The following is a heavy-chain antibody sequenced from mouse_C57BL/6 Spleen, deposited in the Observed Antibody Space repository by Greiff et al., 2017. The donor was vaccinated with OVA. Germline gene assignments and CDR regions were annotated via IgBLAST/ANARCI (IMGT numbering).Heavy chain of an antibody. J-gene: IGHJ4*01. V-gene: IGHV1-42*01. CDR3: ARMGRGYYAMDY. CDR1: GYSFTGYY. D-gene: IGHD4-1*01. CDR2: INPSTGGT. Sequence: VQLQQSGPELVKPGASVKISCKASGYSFTGYYMNWVKQSPEKSLEWIGEINPSTGGTTYNQKFKAKATLTVDTSSSTAYMQLKSLTSEDAAVYYCARMGRGYYAMDYWGQGTSVTVSS.